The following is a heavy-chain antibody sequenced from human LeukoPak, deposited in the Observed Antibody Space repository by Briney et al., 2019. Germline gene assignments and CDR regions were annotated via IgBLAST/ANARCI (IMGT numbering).Heavy chain of an antibody. D-gene: IGHD3-10*01. CDR2: ISSSGSTI. V-gene: IGHV3-48*03. CDR1: GFTFSSYE. CDR3: ARKYYYGSGSYYLPYFDY. Sequence: GGSLRLSCAASGFTFSSYEMNWVRQAPGKGLEWVSYISSSGSTIYYADSVKGRFTISRDNAKNSLYLQMNSLRAEDTAVYYCARKYYYGSGSYYLPYFDYWGQGTLVTVSS. J-gene: IGHJ4*02.